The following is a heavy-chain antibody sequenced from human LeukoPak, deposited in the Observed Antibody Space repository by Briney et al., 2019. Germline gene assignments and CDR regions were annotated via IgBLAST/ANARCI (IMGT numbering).Heavy chain of an antibody. J-gene: IGHJ6*03. CDR3: ARVTMVRGILQFPEYYYYYMDV. Sequence: ASVKVSCKASGYTFTSYGISWVRQAPGQGLEWMGWISAYNGNTNYAQKLQGRVTMTTDTSTSTAYMELRSLRSEDTAVYYCARVTMVRGILQFPEYYYYYMDVWGKGTTVTISS. D-gene: IGHD3-10*01. CDR2: ISAYNGNT. CDR1: GYTFTSYG. V-gene: IGHV1-18*01.